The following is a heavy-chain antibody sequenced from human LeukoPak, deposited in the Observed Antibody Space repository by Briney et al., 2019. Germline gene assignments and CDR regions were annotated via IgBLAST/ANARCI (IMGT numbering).Heavy chain of an antibody. V-gene: IGHV4-34*01. CDR3: ARYTVPDYDFWSGYDGMDV. CDR1: GGSFSGYY. J-gene: IGHJ6*02. D-gene: IGHD3-3*01. CDR2: INHSGST. Sequence: SETLSLTCAVYGGSFSGYYWSWIRQPPGKGLEWIGEINHSGSTNYNPSLKSRVTISVDTSKNQFSLKLSSVTAADTAVYYCARYTVPDYDFWSGYDGMDVWGQGTTVTVFS.